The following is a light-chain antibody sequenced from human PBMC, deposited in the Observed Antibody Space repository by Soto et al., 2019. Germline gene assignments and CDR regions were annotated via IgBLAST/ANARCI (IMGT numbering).Light chain of an antibody. V-gene: IGKV3-20*01. J-gene: IGKJ1*01. CDR3: QQYGNAPWT. Sequence: EVVLTQSPGTLALSRGERATLSCRASQSVSSSYLAWYQHRPGQAPRLLIFGASSRATGIPDRFSGTGSGTECTLTISRLEPEDFAVYYCQQYGNAPWTFGQGTKVDIK. CDR1: QSVSSSY. CDR2: GAS.